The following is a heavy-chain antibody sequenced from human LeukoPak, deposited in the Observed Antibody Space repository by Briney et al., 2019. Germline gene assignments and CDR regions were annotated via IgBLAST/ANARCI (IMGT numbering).Heavy chain of an antibody. D-gene: IGHD3-3*01. CDR1: GYIFTAYN. Sequence: ASVKVSCKASGYIFTAYNLHWVRQAPGQGVEWMGWINPNSGGTNYAQKFQGRVTMTRDTSISTAYMELSRLRSDGTAVYYCARDDSYYDFWSGHYNEWDTNPGRGSPTTHFDYWGQGTLVTVSS. CDR2: INPNSGGT. CDR3: ARDDSYYDFWSGHYNEWDTNPGRGSPTTHFDY. V-gene: IGHV1-2*02. J-gene: IGHJ4*02.